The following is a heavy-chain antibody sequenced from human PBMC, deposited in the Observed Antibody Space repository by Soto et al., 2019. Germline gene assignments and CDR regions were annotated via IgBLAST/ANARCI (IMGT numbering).Heavy chain of an antibody. CDR1: GFSISTYG. V-gene: IGHV3-23*01. Sequence: EVQLLGSGGGLVQPGGSLRLSCAASGFSISTYGVTWVRQAPGKGLEWVSGFSGGDGGTHYADSVKGRFTISRENSKNTAYLLMNSLGTDDTAVYYCARWNGFGDYWDQGTRVTVSS. J-gene: IGHJ4*02. CDR2: FSGGDGGT. D-gene: IGHD1-1*01. CDR3: ARWNGFGDY.